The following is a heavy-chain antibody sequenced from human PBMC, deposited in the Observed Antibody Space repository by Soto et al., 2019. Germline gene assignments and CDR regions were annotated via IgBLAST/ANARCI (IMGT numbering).Heavy chain of an antibody. J-gene: IGHJ4*02. CDR1: GGPFTSNNC. CDR2: IYRTGST. V-gene: IGHV4-4*02. D-gene: IGHD1-7*01. Sequence: LSLTCAVSGGPFTSNNCWTWVRQPPGQGLEWIGEIYRTGSTNYNPSLKSRVTISLDKSENQFSLKVTSLTAADTAVYYCASRDPGTSVDYWGQGTLVTVSS. CDR3: ASRDPGTSVDY.